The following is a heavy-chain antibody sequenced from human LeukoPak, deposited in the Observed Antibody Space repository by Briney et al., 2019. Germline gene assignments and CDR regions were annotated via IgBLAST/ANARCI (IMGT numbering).Heavy chain of an antibody. CDR1: GFTFSSYG. CDR2: IWYDGSNK. D-gene: IGHD3-3*01. CDR3: ARDFYDFLIDYYYGMDV. Sequence: PGGSLRLSCAASGFTFSSYGMHWVRQAPGKGLEWVAVIWYDGSNKYYADSVKGRFTISRDNSKNTLYLQMNGLRAEDTAVYYCARDFYDFLIDYYYGMDVWGQGTTVTVSS. J-gene: IGHJ6*02. V-gene: IGHV3-33*01.